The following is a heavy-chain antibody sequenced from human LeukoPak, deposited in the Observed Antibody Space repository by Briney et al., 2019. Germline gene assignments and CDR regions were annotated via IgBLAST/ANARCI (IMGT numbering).Heavy chain of an antibody. V-gene: IGHV4-59*08. CDR3: ARAAALLASAI. Sequence: TSETLSLTWTVAGGSISIYYGSWIRQPPGEGRGWVGYIYYRGSTNYNRSLKSRVPISLDTSRNQFSLKLGSLAAADTAGFYCARAAALLASAISSQRTTLTASS. CDR2: IYYRGST. CDR1: GGSISIYY. D-gene: IGHD6-25*01. J-gene: IGHJ3*02.